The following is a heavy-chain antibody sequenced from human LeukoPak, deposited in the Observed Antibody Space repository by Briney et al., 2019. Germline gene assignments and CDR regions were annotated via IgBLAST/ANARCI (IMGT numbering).Heavy chain of an antibody. J-gene: IGHJ5*02. CDR1: GYSITSGYY. V-gene: IGHV4-38-2*02. CDR3: AKETLSGGTSSRLDP. D-gene: IGHD3-16*01. Sequence: SETLSLTCTVSGYSITSGYYWGWIRQPPGKGLEWIGRIYTRGSTKYNPSLKSRVTISVDTSKNQFSLKLSSVTVADTAVYFCAKETLSGGTSSRLDPWGQGTLVTVSS. CDR2: IYTRGST.